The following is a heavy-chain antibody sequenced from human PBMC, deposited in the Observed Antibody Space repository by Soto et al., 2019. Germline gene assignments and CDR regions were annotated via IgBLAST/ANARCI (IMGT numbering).Heavy chain of an antibody. J-gene: IGHJ3*02. V-gene: IGHV3-7*01. D-gene: IGHD6-19*01. Sequence: GGSLRLSCAASGFTFSSYWMSWVRQAPGKGLEWVANIKQDGSEKYYVDPVKGRFTVSRDNAKNSLYLQMNSLRAEDTAVYYCARVIGGWINAFDIWGQGTMVTVSS. CDR1: GFTFSSYW. CDR3: ARVIGGWINAFDI. CDR2: IKQDGSEK.